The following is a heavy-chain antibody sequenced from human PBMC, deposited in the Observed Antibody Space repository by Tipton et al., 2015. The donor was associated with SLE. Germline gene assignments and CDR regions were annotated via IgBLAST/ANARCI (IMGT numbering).Heavy chain of an antibody. CDR2: IGRSDGST. J-gene: IGHJ4*02. D-gene: IGHD5-12*01. CDR1: GFTFSNYP. CDR3: AGDIVATTH. V-gene: IGHV3-23*01. Sequence: SLRLSCAASGFTFSNYPMTWVRQAPGKGLEWVSTIGRSDGSTFYADSVKGRFTISRDNPKNTLYLQMNSLRAEDTAVYFCAGDIVATTHWGQGTLVTVSS.